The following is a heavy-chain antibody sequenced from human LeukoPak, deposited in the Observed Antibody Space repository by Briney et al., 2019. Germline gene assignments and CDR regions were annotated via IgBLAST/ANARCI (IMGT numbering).Heavy chain of an antibody. J-gene: IGHJ3*01. CDR3: SRDPVGGSAAVNAFDV. V-gene: IGHV4-59*01. CDR2: IYYSGST. CDR1: GDSITSYY. D-gene: IGHD1-26*01. Sequence: SETLSLTCTVSGDSITSYYLNWVRQPPGKGLEWIGYIYYSGSTKYNPSLKSRVTISVDTTKNHFSLKLRSVTAADTAVYYCSRDPVGGSAAVNAFDVWGQGTVVTVSS.